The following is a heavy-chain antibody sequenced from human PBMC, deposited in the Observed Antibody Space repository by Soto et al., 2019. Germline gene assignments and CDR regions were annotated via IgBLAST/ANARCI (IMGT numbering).Heavy chain of an antibody. CDR1: GGSIISSNW. J-gene: IGHJ5*02. Sequence: SETLSLTCAVSGGSIISSNWWSWVRQPPGKGLEWIGEIYHSGSTNYNPSLKSRVTISVDKSKNQFSLKLSSVTAADTAVYYCARGGYSYGSNWFDPWGQGTLVTVSS. D-gene: IGHD5-18*01. V-gene: IGHV4-4*02. CDR3: ARGGYSYGSNWFDP. CDR2: IYHSGST.